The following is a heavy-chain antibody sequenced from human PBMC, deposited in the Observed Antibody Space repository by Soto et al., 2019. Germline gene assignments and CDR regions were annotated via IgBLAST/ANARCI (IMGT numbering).Heavy chain of an antibody. Sequence: QVQLVQSGSEVKKPGSSVKVSCKASGGSFSSNPISWVRQAPGQRLEWMAGIIPIFATVHYAQKFQGRVTITADESTSTAYMELTSLRSDDPAVYSCARGGRGYSSAPRYYCDYWGQGTLVTVSS. J-gene: IGHJ4*02. CDR1: GGSFSSNP. CDR3: ARGGRGYSSAPRYYCDY. V-gene: IGHV1-69*01. D-gene: IGHD5-18*01. CDR2: IIPIFATV.